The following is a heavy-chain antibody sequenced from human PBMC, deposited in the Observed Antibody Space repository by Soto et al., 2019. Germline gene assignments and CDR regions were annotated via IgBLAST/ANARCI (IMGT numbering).Heavy chain of an antibody. Sequence: QVQLQESGPGLVKPSQTLSLTCTVSGGSISSGDYYWSWIRQPPGKGLEWIGYIYYSGSTYYNPSLKSRVTLSVDPSENQFSLKLSSVTAADTAVYYCARLTSWTVTTSFDYWGQGTLVTVSS. CDR1: GGSISSGDYY. CDR2: IYYSGST. D-gene: IGHD4-17*01. V-gene: IGHV4-30-4*01. CDR3: ARLTSWTVTTSFDY. J-gene: IGHJ4*02.